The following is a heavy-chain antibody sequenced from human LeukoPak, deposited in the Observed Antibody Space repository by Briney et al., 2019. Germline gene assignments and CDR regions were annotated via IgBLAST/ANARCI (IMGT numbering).Heavy chain of an antibody. D-gene: IGHD5-18*01. CDR3: ARDDPDRLYSYGPLYYYYGMDV. V-gene: IGHV1-18*01. CDR1: GYTFTSYG. J-gene: IGHJ6*02. Sequence: GASVKVSCKASGYTFTSYGISWVRQAPGQGLEWMGWISAYNGNTNYAQKLQGRVTMTTDTSTSTAYMELRSLRSDDTAVYYCARDDPDRLYSYGPLYYYYGMDVWGQGTTVTLSS. CDR2: ISAYNGNT.